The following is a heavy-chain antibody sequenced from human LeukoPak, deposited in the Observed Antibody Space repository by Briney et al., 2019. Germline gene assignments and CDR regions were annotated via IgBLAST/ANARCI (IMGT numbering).Heavy chain of an antibody. V-gene: IGHV4-4*02. CDR2: INRGGST. CDR1: GGSILSTNW. J-gene: IGHJ4*02. Sequence: SETLSLTCAVSGGSILSTNWWSWVRQPPGKGLEWIGEINRGGSTNYNPSLKSRITISVDTSKNQFSLKLTSVTAADTAVYYCARNYNYGRYFFDSWGQGILVTVSS. CDR3: ARNYNYGRYFFDS. D-gene: IGHD3-10*01.